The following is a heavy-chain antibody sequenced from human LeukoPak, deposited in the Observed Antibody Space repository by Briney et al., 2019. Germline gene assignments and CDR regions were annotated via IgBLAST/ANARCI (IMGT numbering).Heavy chain of an antibody. CDR1: GGSISGSSYH. V-gene: IGHV4-39*01. Sequence: SETLSLTCTVSGGSISGSSYHWGWIRQPPGKGLEWIGNLYYSGSTYYNPSLKSRVTISVDTSKNQFSLKPSSVTAADTAVYYCARRHDGEFDYWGQGTLVTVSS. J-gene: IGHJ4*02. D-gene: IGHD3-10*01. CDR3: ARRHDGEFDY. CDR2: LYYSGST.